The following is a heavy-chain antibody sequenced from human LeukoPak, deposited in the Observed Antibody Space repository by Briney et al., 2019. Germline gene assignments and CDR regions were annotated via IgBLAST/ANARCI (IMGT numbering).Heavy chain of an antibody. CDR2: ISYDGSNK. V-gene: IGHV3-30*04. Sequence: GRSLRPSCAASGFTFSSYTMHWVRQAPGKGLEWVAVISYDGSNKYYADSVKGRFTISRDNSKNTLYLQMNSLRAEDTAVYYCARDRRIVIVPAALVGAFDYWGQGTLVTVSS. D-gene: IGHD2-2*01. CDR3: ARDRRIVIVPAALVGAFDY. CDR1: GFTFSSYT. J-gene: IGHJ4*02.